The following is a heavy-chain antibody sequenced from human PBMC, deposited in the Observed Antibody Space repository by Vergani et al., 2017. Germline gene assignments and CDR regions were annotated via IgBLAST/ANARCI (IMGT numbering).Heavy chain of an antibody. D-gene: IGHD4-17*01. CDR2: ISGSGGST. Sequence: EVQLLESGGGLVQPGGSLRLSCAASGFTFRSYAMSWVRQAPGKGLEWVSAISGSGGSTYYADSVKGRFTIARDNSKNTLYRQMNSLRAEDTAVYYCAKATTLTGVDYWGQGTLVTVSS. J-gene: IGHJ4*02. CDR3: AKATTLTGVDY. V-gene: IGHV3-23*01. CDR1: GFTFRSYA.